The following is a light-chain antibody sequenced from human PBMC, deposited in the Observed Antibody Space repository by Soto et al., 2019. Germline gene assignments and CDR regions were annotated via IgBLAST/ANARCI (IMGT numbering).Light chain of an antibody. CDR1: RTVLYTSNNKNY. J-gene: IGKJ1*01. V-gene: IGKV4-1*01. CDR2: WAS. CDR3: PQYSGPPWT. Sequence: DIVMTQSPDSLAVSLGERATINCKSSRTVLYTSNNKNYLAWYQQKPGQPPKLLLYWASTRQSGVPDRFSGSGSGTHFTLPISSLQAEDVAVYYCPQYSGPPWTFGQGTKVEIK.